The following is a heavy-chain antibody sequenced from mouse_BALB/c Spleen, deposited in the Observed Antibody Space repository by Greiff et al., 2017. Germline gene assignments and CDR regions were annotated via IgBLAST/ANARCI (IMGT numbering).Heavy chain of an antibody. D-gene: IGHD2-14*01. CDR3: ARGEVRDYAMDY. Sequence: EVQLQQSGAELVKPGASVKLSCTASGFNIKDTYMHWVKQRPEQALEWIGRIDPANGNTKYDPKFQGKATITADTSSNTAYLQLSSLTSEDTAVYYCARGEVRDYAMDYWGQGTSVTVSS. V-gene: IGHV14-3*02. CDR2: IDPANGNT. J-gene: IGHJ4*01. CDR1: GFNIKDTY.